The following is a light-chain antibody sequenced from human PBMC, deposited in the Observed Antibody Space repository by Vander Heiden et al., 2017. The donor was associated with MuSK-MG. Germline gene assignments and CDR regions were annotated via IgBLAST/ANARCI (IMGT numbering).Light chain of an antibody. J-gene: IGKJ1*01. CDR2: AAS. CDR1: QSISNY. Sequence: DIQMTQSPSSLSASVGDRATITRRASQSISNYLNWYQQKPVRAPKLLIYAASTLQSRVPSTFTGTGSGTDFTLTISRPQPKDFVTYYCHQSYSTGPTFGQGTRVEVK. V-gene: IGKV1-39*01. CDR3: HQSYSTGPT.